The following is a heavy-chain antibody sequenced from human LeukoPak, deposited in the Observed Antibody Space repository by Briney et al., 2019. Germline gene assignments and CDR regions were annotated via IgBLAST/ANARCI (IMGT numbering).Heavy chain of an antibody. CDR1: GXSISDGGYY. D-gene: IGHD1-14*01. CDR3: ARGGDRRGFDY. V-gene: IGHV4-31*03. J-gene: IGHJ4*02. CDR2: IYDSGTT. Sequence: SQTLSLTCTVSGXSISDGGYYWSWIRQHPGKGLEWIGYIYDSGTTYYSPALQSRVTISVDTSDNKFSPKLRSLTAADTAVYYCARGGDRRGFDYWGQGTLVTVSS.